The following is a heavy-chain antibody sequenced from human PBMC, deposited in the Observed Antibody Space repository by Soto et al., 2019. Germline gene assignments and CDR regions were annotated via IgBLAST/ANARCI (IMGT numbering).Heavy chain of an antibody. D-gene: IGHD2-2*01. Sequence: QLQLQESGPGLVKPSETLSLTCAVSGDSISSSSYYWGWIRRPPGKGLEWIGSIYSSGNTYYNPSLKSRVTISVDTSRNQFSLKLTSVTAADTAVYYCVPRGPNFYYYGVDVWGQGTTVTVSS. CDR3: VPRGPNFYYYGVDV. J-gene: IGHJ6*02. V-gene: IGHV4-39*01. CDR2: IYSSGNT. CDR1: GDSISSSSYY.